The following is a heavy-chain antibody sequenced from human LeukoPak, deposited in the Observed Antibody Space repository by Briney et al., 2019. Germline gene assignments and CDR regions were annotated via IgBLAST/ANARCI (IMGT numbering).Heavy chain of an antibody. J-gene: IGHJ3*02. D-gene: IGHD2-15*01. CDR1: GGSISSYY. Sequence: SETLSLTCTVSGGSISSYYWSWIRQPPGKGLEWIGYIYYSGSTNYNPSLKSRVTISVDTSKNQFSLKLSSVTAADTAVYYCARDLRVAGAAFDIWGQGTMVTVSS. V-gene: IGHV4-59*12. CDR3: ARDLRVAGAAFDI. CDR2: IYYSGST.